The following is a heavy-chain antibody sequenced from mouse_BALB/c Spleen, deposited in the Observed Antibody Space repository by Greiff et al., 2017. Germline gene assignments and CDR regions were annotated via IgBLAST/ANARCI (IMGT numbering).Heavy chain of an antibody. V-gene: IGHV1-63*02. CDR3: ARGGGSSYDYYAMDY. CDR1: GYTFTNYW. J-gene: IGHJ4*01. D-gene: IGHD1-1*01. Sequence: QVQLQQSGAELVRPGTSVKISCKASGYTFTNYWLGWVKQRPGHGLEWIGDIYPGGGYTNYNEKFKGKATLTADTSSSTAYMQLSSLTSEDSAVYFCARGGGSSYDYYAMDYWGQGTSVTVAS. CDR2: IYPGGGYT.